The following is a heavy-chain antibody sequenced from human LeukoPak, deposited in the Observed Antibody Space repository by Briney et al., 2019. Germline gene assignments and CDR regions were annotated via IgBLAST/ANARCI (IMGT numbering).Heavy chain of an antibody. D-gene: IGHD3-9*01. CDR2: IYTSGST. Sequence: SETLSLTCTVSGGSISSYYWSWIRQPAGKGLGWIGRIYTSGSTNYNPSLKSRVTMSVDTSKNQFSLKLSSVTAADTAVYYCARDRPYYDILTGYYKGQTWFDPWGQGTLVTVSS. CDR3: ARDRPYYDILTGYYKGQTWFDP. V-gene: IGHV4-4*07. J-gene: IGHJ5*02. CDR1: GGSISSYY.